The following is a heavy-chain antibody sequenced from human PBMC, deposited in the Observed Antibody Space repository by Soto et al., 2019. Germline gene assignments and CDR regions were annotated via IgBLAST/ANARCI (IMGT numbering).Heavy chain of an antibody. Sequence: SETLSLTCTVSGGTLSNHYWTWIRQSPGKGLEWIGYIYYSGSTNYNPSLKSRVTISVDTSKNQFSLKLSSVTAADTAVYYCARVSSSWGLVNYFDYWGQGTLVTVS. V-gene: IGHV4-59*11. J-gene: IGHJ4*02. CDR3: ARVSSSWGLVNYFDY. CDR2: IYYSGST. D-gene: IGHD6-13*01. CDR1: GGTLSNHY.